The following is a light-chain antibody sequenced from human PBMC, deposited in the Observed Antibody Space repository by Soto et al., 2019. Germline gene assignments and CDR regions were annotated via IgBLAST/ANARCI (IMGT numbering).Light chain of an antibody. CDR3: HSYYSSMSGSV. J-gene: IGLJ3*02. Sequence: QAVVTQPPSVSGAPGQRGTISCTGTSSNIGAGYDVHWYQQLPGTVPKLLIYGNSNRPSGVPDRLYGSKSGTSASLAITGLQAEDEADYYCHSYYSSMSGSVFGGGTKLTVL. V-gene: IGLV1-40*01. CDR2: GNS. CDR1: SSNIGAGYD.